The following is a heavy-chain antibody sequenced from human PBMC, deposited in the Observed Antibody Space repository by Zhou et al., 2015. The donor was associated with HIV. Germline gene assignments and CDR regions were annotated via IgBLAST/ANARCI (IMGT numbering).Heavy chain of an antibody. CDR2: INYDGSNT. CDR1: GFIFRNYW. V-gene: IGHV3-74*01. D-gene: IGHD3-16*01. CDR3: VRDRTATFRGWYFDL. Sequence: EVQLVESGGGLVQPGGSLKLSCAASGFIFRNYWMHWVRQVPGKGLVWVSHINYDGSNTDYADSVKGRFTISRDNSKNTLYLQMNSLRAEDTAVYYCVRDRTATFRGWYFDLWGRGTLVTVSS. J-gene: IGHJ2*01.